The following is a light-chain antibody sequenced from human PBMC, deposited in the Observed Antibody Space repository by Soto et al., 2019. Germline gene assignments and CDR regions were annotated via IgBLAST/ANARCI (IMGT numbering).Light chain of an antibody. CDR1: QSISSN. Sequence: EIVMTQSPATLSVSPGERATLSCRASQSISSNLAWYQQKPGQAPRLLIYGASTGATGIPARFSGSGSGTEFILTISSLQSEDFAVYYCQQYHNWLTFGGGTRWIS. V-gene: IGKV3-15*01. CDR2: GAS. J-gene: IGKJ4*01. CDR3: QQYHNWLT.